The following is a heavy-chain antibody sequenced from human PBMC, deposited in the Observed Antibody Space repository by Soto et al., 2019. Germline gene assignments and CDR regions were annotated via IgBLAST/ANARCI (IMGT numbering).Heavy chain of an antibody. V-gene: IGHV1-24*01. Sequence: WASVKVSCKVSGYTLTELSMHWLRQAPGKGLEWMGGFDPEDGETIYAQKFQGRVTMTEDMSTSTAYMELSSLRSEDTAVYYCAAGYCSGGSCHSHDAFDIWGQGTMVTVSS. CDR3: AAGYCSGGSCHSHDAFDI. D-gene: IGHD2-15*01. CDR2: FDPEDGET. J-gene: IGHJ3*02. CDR1: GYTLTELS.